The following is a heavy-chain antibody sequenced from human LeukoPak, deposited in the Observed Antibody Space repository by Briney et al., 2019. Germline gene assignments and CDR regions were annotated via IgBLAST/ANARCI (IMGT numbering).Heavy chain of an antibody. V-gene: IGHV4-59*08. D-gene: IGHD3-22*01. Sequence: SETLSLTCTVSGGSISSYYWSWIRQPPGKGLEWIGYIYYSGSTNYKSSLKSRVTISVDTSKNQFSLKLSSVTAADTAVYFCARGPYSYDSSGAFDIWGQGTMVTVSS. CDR3: ARGPYSYDSSGAFDI. CDR1: GGSISSYY. CDR2: IYYSGST. J-gene: IGHJ3*02.